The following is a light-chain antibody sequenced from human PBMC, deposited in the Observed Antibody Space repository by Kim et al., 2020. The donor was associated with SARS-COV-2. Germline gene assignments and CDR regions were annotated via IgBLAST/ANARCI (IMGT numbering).Light chain of an antibody. CDR1: SSDIGGLNL. CDR3: CSCAPGQV. V-gene: IGLV2-23*02. CDR2: EVT. Sequence: SPGNSCTRPSSGSSSDIGGLNLVSWYQQDTEKDPKLLIYEVTQGPSGISCRFSGAKAGDTASLSSSGLQAAVEALYYTCSCAPGQVFGGGTQLTVL. J-gene: IGLJ2*01.